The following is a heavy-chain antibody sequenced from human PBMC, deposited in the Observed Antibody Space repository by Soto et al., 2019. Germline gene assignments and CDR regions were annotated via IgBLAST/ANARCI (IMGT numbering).Heavy chain of an antibody. CDR3: ARTPGWSGMDV. D-gene: IGHD2-15*01. CDR2: ISYDGGNK. CDR1: GFTFSSYA. J-gene: IGHJ6*02. Sequence: QVQLVESGGGVVQPGRSLRLSCAASGFTFSSYAMHWVRQAPGKGLEWVAVISYDGGNKYYADSVKGRFTISRDNSKNTLYLQMNSLRAEDTAVYYCARTPGWSGMDVWGQGTTVTVSS. V-gene: IGHV3-30-3*01.